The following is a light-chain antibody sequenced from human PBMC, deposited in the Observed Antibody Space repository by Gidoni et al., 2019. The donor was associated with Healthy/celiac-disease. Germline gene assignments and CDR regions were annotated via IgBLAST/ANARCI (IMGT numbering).Light chain of an antibody. CDR2: GAS. J-gene: IGKJ1*01. Sequence: EIAMTQPPATLSVSPGERATLTCRASQSVSSNLAWYQQKPGQAPRLLIYGASTRATGIPARFSGSGSGTEFTLTISSLQSEDFAVYYCQQYNNWPWGFGQGTQVEIK. CDR3: QQYNNWPWG. V-gene: IGKV3-15*01. CDR1: QSVSSN.